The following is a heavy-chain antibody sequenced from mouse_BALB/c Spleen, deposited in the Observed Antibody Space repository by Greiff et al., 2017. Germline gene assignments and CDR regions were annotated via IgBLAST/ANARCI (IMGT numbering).Heavy chain of an antibody. V-gene: IGHV5-12-2*01. Sequence: EVQLVESGGGLVQPGGSLKLSCAASGFTFSSYTMSWVRQTPEKRLVWVAYISNGGGSTYYPDTVKGRFTITRDNAKNTLYLQMSSLKSEDTAMFYCARHGLGRGGFAYWGQGTLVTVSA. CDR1: GFTFSSYT. D-gene: IGHD4-1*01. CDR3: ARHGLGRGGFAY. J-gene: IGHJ3*01. CDR2: ISNGGGST.